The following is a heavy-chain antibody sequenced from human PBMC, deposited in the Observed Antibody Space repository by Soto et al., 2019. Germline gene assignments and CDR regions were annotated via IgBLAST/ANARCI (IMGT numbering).Heavy chain of an antibody. CDR2: IYYSGST. V-gene: IGHV4-59*12. D-gene: IGHD3-3*01. CDR1: GGSISSYY. CDR3: ARLRGGIFGTSDY. Sequence: SETLSLTCTVSGGSISSYYWSWIRQPPGKGLEWIGYIYYSGSTNYNPSLKSRVTISVDTSKKQFSLRLKSVTAADTAVYYCARLRGGIFGTSDYWGKGTPVTVSS. J-gene: IGHJ4*02.